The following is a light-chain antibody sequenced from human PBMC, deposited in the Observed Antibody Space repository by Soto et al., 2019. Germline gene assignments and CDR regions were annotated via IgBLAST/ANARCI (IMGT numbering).Light chain of an antibody. V-gene: IGLV6-57*01. Sequence: NFMLTQPHSVSESPGKTVIISCTRSSGSIASNYVHWYQQRPGSSPTTVIYEDNQRPSGVPDRFSGSIDSSSNSASLTISGLETEDEADYFCQSYDATNQVFGAGTKLTVL. CDR1: SGSIASNY. J-gene: IGLJ3*02. CDR2: EDN. CDR3: QSYDATNQV.